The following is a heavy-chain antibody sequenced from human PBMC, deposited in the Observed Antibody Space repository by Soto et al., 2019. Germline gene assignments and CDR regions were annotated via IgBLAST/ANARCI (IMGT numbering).Heavy chain of an antibody. V-gene: IGHV5-10-1*01. D-gene: IGHD4-17*01. CDR1: GYSFTSYW. CDR2: IDPSDSYT. Sequence: PGESLKISCKGSGYSFTSYWISWVRQMPGKGLEWMGRIDPSDSYTNYSPSFQGHVTISADKSISTAYLQWSSLKASDTAMYYCARQEFSGVTTWFSNDYWGQGTLVTVSS. J-gene: IGHJ4*02. CDR3: ARQEFSGVTTWFSNDY.